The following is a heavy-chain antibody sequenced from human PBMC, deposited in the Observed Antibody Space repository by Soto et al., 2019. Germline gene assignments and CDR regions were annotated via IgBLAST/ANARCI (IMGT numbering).Heavy chain of an antibody. V-gene: IGHV4-39*01. J-gene: IGHJ4*02. D-gene: IGHD2-8*01. CDR3: ATPRYCTNGVCYFFDY. CDR1: GGSISSSSYY. Sequence: SETLSLTCTVSGGSISSSSYYWGWIRQPPGKGLEWIGSIYYSGSTYYNPSLKSRVTISVDTSKNQFSLKLSSVTAADTAVYYCATPRYCTNGVCYFFDYWGQGTLVTVSS. CDR2: IYYSGST.